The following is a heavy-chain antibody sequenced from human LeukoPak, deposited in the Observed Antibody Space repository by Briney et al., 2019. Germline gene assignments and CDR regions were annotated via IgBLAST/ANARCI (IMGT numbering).Heavy chain of an antibody. D-gene: IGHD6-13*01. Sequence: ASVKVSCTASGGTFSSYAISWVRQAPGQGLEWMGGIIPIFGTANYAQKFQGRVTITADESTSTAYMELSSLRSEDTAVYYCARQAIAAAGPLDYWGQGTLVTVSS. J-gene: IGHJ4*02. CDR2: IIPIFGTA. V-gene: IGHV1-69*01. CDR3: ARQAIAAAGPLDY. CDR1: GGTFSSYA.